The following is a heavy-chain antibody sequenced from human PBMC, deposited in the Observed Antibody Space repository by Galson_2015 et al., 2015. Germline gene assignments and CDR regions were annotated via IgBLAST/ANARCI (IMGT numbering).Heavy chain of an antibody. Sequence: SLRLSCAASGFTFSSYAMSWVRQAPGRGLEWVSAISGNSGSTYYADSVKGRFTISRDNSKNAVYLQMNSLRAEDTALYYCAKLLYFTSFYGLYSWGQGTLVTVSS. CDR1: GFTFSSYA. V-gene: IGHV3-23*01. D-gene: IGHD2-2*01. J-gene: IGHJ4*02. CDR3: AKLLYFTSFYGLYS. CDR2: ISGNSGST.